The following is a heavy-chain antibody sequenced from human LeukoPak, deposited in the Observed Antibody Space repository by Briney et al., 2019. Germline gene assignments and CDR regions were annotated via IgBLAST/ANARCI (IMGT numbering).Heavy chain of an antibody. V-gene: IGHV3-23*01. CDR3: AKENYYDFWSGYSDRGYYFDY. J-gene: IGHJ4*02. CDR2: ISGSGGST. CDR1: GFTFSSYA. Sequence: GGSLRLSCAASGFTFSSYAMSWVRQAPGKGLEWVSAISGSGGSTYYADSVKGRFTISRENSKNTLYLQMNSLRAEDTAVYYCAKENYYDFWSGYSDRGYYFDYWGQGTLVTVSS. D-gene: IGHD3-3*01.